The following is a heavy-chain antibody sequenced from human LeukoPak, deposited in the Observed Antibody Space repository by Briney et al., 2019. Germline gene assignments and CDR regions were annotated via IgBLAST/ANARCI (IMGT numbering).Heavy chain of an antibody. Sequence: GGSLRLSCAASGFTFSSYGMHWVRQAPGKGLEWVAFIRYDGSNKYYADSVKGRFTISRDNSKNTLYLQMNSLRAEDTAVYYCAKDLSLWFGEFNAQYYFDYWGQGTLVTVSS. CDR3: AKDLSLWFGEFNAQYYFDY. CDR1: GFTFSSYG. CDR2: IRYDGSNK. J-gene: IGHJ4*02. D-gene: IGHD3-10*01. V-gene: IGHV3-30*02.